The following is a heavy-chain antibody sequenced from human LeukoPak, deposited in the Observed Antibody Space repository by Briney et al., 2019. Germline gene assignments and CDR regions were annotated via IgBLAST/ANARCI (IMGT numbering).Heavy chain of an antibody. Sequence: NPSETLSLTCTVSGGSITSGGYYWSWIRQYPGQGLEWIGYIYYDGTTYYNPSLKSRVTISVDTSESQFSLKLSSVAAADTAVYYCARVLVTPKYYFDYWGQGTLVTVSS. CDR3: ARVLVTPKYYFDY. CDR2: IYYDGTT. J-gene: IGHJ4*02. V-gene: IGHV4-31*03. CDR1: GGSITSGGYY. D-gene: IGHD2-15*01.